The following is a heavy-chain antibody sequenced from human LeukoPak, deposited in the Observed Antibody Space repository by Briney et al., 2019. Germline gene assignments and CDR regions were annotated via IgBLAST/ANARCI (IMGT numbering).Heavy chain of an antibody. D-gene: IGHD4-11*01. CDR1: GFSISSYW. CDR3: TRDRTTITLFEL. CDR2: ISPDGSTT. Sequence: GGSLRLSCAASGFSISSYWMHWVRQVPGKGLVWVSRISPDGSTTGYAGSVKGRFTASRDNARNTLYLQINSLRAEDSAVYYCTRDRTTITLFELWGQGTLVTVSS. J-gene: IGHJ4*02. V-gene: IGHV3-74*01.